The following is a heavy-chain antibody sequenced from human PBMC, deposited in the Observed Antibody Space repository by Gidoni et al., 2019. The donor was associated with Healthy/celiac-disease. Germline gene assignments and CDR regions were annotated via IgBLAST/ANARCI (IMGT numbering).Heavy chain of an antibody. J-gene: IGHJ4*02. CDR2: ISSSSSYI. V-gene: IGHV3-21*01. CDR1: GFTFICYS. D-gene: IGHD2-2*01. Sequence: EVQLVESGGGLVKPGGSLRLACAASGFTFICYSMNWVRQAPGKGLEWVSSISSSSSYIYYADSVKGRFTISRDNAKNSLYLQMNSLRAEDTAVYYCARDGRDIVVVREASGDWGQGTLVTVSS. CDR3: ARDGRDIVVVREASGD.